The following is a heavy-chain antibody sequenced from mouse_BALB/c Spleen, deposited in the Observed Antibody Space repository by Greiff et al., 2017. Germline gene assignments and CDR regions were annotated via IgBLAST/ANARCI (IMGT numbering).Heavy chain of an antibody. J-gene: IGHJ4*01. CDR2: IYPGDGST. CDR1: GYTFTSYD. V-gene: IGHV1S33*01. Sequence: SGPELVKPGALVKISCKASGYTFTSYDINWVKQRPGQGLEWIGWIYPGDGSTKYNEKFKGKATLTADKSSSTAYMQLSSLTSENSAVYFCARGYYGPMDYWGQGTSVTVSS. D-gene: IGHD1-1*01. CDR3: ARGYYGPMDY.